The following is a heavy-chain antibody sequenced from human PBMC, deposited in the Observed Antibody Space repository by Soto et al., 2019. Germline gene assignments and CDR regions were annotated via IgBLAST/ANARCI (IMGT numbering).Heavy chain of an antibody. V-gene: IGHV1-18*04. Sequence: ASGKVCCEASGYTFTRYCISWVRQAPGQGLEWMGWISAYNGNTNYAQKLQGRVTMTTDTSTSTAYMELRSLRSDDTAVYYCARDITIFGGAYYYDSSGRYGMGVWGQGTTVTVSS. CDR1: GYTFTRYC. D-gene: IGHD3-22*01. J-gene: IGHJ6*02. CDR2: ISAYNGNT. CDR3: ARDITIFGGAYYYDSSGRYGMGV.